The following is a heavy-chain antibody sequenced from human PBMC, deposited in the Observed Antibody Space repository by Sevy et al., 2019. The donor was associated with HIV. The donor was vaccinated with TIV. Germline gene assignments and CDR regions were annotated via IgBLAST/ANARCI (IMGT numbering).Heavy chain of an antibody. CDR1: GGSFSGYY. CDR2: INHNGST. V-gene: IGHV4-34*01. J-gene: IGHJ6*02. CDR3: AREGYSLGMDV. Sequence: ETLSLTCAVYGGSFSGYYWSWIRQPPGKGLEWIGEINHNGSTNYNPSLKSRVTISADTSKNQFSLNLSSVTAADTAVYYCAREGYSLGMDVWCQGTTVTVSS. D-gene: IGHD6-13*01.